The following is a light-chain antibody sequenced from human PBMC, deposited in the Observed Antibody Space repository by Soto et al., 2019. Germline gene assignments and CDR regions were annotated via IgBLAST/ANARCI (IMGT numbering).Light chain of an antibody. CDR3: QQYYSIPLT. CDR1: QSVLYSSNNKNY. Sequence: DIVMTQSPDSLAVSLGERATINCKFSQSVLYSSNNKNYLAWYQQKPGQPPKLLIYWASTRESGVPDRFSVSGSGKDFTLSISSLQAEEVAVYYCQQYYSIPLTFGPGTKVDIK. J-gene: IGKJ3*01. CDR2: WAS. V-gene: IGKV4-1*01.